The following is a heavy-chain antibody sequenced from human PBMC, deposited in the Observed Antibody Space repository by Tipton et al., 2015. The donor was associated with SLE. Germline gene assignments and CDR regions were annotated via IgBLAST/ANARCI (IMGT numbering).Heavy chain of an antibody. Sequence: SLRLSCAASGFTFSGYAMSWVRQAPGKGLEWVSVIYSDSSTYYADSVKGRFTISRDNSKNTLYLQMSSLRAEDTAVYYCAKDYRGSRGYFDYWGQGTLVTVSS. CDR3: AKDYRGSRGYFDY. CDR1: GFTFSGYA. V-gene: IGHV3-23*03. D-gene: IGHD3-10*01. J-gene: IGHJ4*02. CDR2: IYSDSST.